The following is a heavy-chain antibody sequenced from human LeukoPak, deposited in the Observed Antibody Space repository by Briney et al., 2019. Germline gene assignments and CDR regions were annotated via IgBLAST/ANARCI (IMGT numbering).Heavy chain of an antibody. J-gene: IGHJ4*02. CDR2: VSYDGSNK. V-gene: IGHV3-30*04. Sequence: GGSLRLSCVASGFTFSSYAMHWVRQAPGKGLEWVAVVSYDGSNKYYADSMKGRFTISRDNAKNTLFLQMNSLRPEDTAVYHCARDQRGYSYVSGDYWAQGTLVTVSS. CDR3: ARDQRGYSYVSGDY. D-gene: IGHD5-18*01. CDR1: GFTFSSYA.